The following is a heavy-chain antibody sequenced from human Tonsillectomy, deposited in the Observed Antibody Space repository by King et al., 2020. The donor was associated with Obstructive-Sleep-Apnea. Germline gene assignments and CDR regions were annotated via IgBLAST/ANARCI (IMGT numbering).Heavy chain of an antibody. D-gene: IGHD5-18*01. CDR1: EFTFSNAW. V-gene: IGHV3-15*01. CDR2: SKSKTDGGTI. CDR3: ATDFKSWIQLGY. J-gene: IGHJ4*02. Sequence: VQLVESGGGLVKPGGSLRLSCAASEFTFSNAWMTWVRQAPGKGLEWVGRSKSKTDGGTIDYAAPVKGRFTISRDDSKNTLYLQMNSLKTEDTAVYYCATDFKSWIQLGYWGQGTLVTVSS.